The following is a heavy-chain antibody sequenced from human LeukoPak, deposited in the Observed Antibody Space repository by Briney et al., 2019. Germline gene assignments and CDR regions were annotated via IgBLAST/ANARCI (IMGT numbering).Heavy chain of an antibody. Sequence: PSQTLSLTCTVSGGSISSGDYYWSWIRQPPGKGLEWIGYIYYSGSTYYNPSLKSRVTMSVDTSKNQFSLKLSSVTAADTAVYYCARATYYYGSGSYPLHYFDYWGQGTLVTVSS. J-gene: IGHJ4*02. CDR3: ARATYYYGSGSYPLHYFDY. V-gene: IGHV4-30-4*01. CDR1: GGSISSGDYY. D-gene: IGHD3-10*01. CDR2: IYYSGST.